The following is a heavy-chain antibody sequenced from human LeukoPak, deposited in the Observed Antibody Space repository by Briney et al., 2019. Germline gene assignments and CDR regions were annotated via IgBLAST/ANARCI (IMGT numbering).Heavy chain of an antibody. J-gene: IGHJ4*02. D-gene: IGHD6-13*01. CDR3: AIFPRGVTAAGAYY. V-gene: IGHV1-69*04. Sequence: SVKVSCKASGGTFSSYAISWVRQAPGQGLEWMGRIIPILGIANYARKFQGRVTITADKSTSTAYMELSSLRSEDTAVYYCAIFPRGVTAAGAYYWGQGTLVTVSS. CDR2: IIPILGIA. CDR1: GGTFSSYA.